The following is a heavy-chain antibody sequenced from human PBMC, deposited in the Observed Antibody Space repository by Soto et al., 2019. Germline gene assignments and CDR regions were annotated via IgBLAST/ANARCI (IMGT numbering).Heavy chain of an antibody. CDR3: ARAKTSYGMDV. CDR1: GYTFTSYD. J-gene: IGHJ6*02. Sequence: QVQLVQSGAEVKKPGASVKVSCKASGYTFTSYDINWVRQATGQGLEWMGWLNPTSGNTGYAQKFQGRVTMTRNTSTSTAYLALSSLRSEATAVYYCARAKTSYGMDVWGQGTTVTVSS. CDR2: LNPTSGNT. V-gene: IGHV1-8*01.